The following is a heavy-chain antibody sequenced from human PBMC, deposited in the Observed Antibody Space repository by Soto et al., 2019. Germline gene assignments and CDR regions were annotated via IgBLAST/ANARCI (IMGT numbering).Heavy chain of an antibody. CDR2: IYYSGST. D-gene: IGHD5-12*01. CDR1: GGSISSSSYY. Sequence: SDTLSLTCTVSGGSISSSSYYWGWIRQPPGKGLEWIGSIYYSGSTYYNPSLKSRVTISVDTSKNQFSLKLSSVTAADTAVYYCAHRGGRDGYNMFDYWGQATLVTVSS. CDR3: AHRGGRDGYNMFDY. V-gene: IGHV4-39*01. J-gene: IGHJ4*02.